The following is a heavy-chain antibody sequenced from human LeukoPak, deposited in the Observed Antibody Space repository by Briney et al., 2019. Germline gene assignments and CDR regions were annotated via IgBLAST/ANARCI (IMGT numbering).Heavy chain of an antibody. Sequence: SETLSLTCTVSGGSISSVSLYWNWIRQPAGKGLEWIGRIYSSGSTNYNPSLKSRVTISVDTSKNQFSLKLSSVTAADTAVYYCARLPFGSTFDYWGQGTLVTVSS. J-gene: IGHJ4*02. V-gene: IGHV4-61*02. D-gene: IGHD2-15*01. CDR1: GGSISSVSLY. CDR2: IYSSGST. CDR3: ARLPFGSTFDY.